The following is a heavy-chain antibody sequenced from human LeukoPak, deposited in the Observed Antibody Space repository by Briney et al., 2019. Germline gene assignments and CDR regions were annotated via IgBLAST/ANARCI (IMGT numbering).Heavy chain of an antibody. V-gene: IGHV3-7*03. CDR2: IKQDGNEK. Sequence: GGSLRLSCAASGFTFSSSWMTWVCQAPGKGLEWVANIKQDGNEKYYADSVKGRFTISRDNSKNSLYLQMNSLRAEDTAVYYCVKDRVWLYYWGQGTLVTVSS. CDR1: GFTFSSSW. CDR3: VKDRVWLYY. J-gene: IGHJ4*02. D-gene: IGHD3-10*01.